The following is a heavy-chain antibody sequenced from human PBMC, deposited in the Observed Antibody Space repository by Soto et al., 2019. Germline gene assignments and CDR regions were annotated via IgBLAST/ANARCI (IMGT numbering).Heavy chain of an antibody. Sequence: SDTLSLTCTLSCFSVCNYYWHCTLQPPGKGLEWIGYIYSARSTTYNPSLKSRVTIFLGTSKNQVYLKLDSVTAADTAVYYCARLGGYYQALDSWGQGTLVTVS. V-gene: IGHV4-59*08. CDR2: IYSARST. D-gene: IGHD3-22*01. CDR3: ARLGGYYQALDS. CDR1: CFSVCNYY. J-gene: IGHJ4*02.